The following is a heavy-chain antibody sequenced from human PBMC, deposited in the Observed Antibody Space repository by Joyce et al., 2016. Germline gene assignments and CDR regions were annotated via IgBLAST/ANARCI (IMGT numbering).Heavy chain of an antibody. D-gene: IGHD3-10*02. CDR2: IYYRGST. Sequence: QLQLQESGPGLVKPSETLSLTCTVSGGSISTSNYYWAWIRQPPGKGLEWIGSIYYRGSTYSNPAVKNRVTKCIKTSKNQFALKLSFVTATDTAFYYCGRRLFGAPPGLHFDYWGQGKLVTVSS. J-gene: IGHJ4*02. V-gene: IGHV4-39*01. CDR3: GRRLFGAPPGLHFDY. CDR1: GGSISTSNYY.